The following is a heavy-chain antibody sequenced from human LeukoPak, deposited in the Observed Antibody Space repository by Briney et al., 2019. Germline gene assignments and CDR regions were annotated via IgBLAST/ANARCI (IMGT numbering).Heavy chain of an antibody. CDR2: ISSSSSYI. V-gene: IGHV3-21*01. Sequence: GGSLRLSCAASGFTFSSYEMNWVRQAPGKGLEWVSSISSSSSYIYYADSVKGRFTISRDNAKNSLYLQMNSLRAEDTAVYYCARGAPYCSGGSCMYYFDYWGQGTLVTVSS. CDR1: GFTFSSYE. J-gene: IGHJ4*02. D-gene: IGHD2-15*01. CDR3: ARGAPYCSGGSCMYYFDY.